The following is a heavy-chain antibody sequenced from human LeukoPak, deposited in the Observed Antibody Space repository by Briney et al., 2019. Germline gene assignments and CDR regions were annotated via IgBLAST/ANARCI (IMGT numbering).Heavy chain of an antibody. D-gene: IGHD3-3*01. CDR1: GFTFSDYY. Sequence: GGSLRLSCAASGFTFSDYYMSWIRQAPGKGLEWVSYISSSGSTIYYADSVKGRFTISRDNAKNTLYLQMNSLRAEDTAVYYCASRSPDYDFWSGYYTRGWGYYYYGMDVWGQGTTVTVSS. CDR3: ASRSPDYDFWSGYYTRGWGYYYYGMDV. V-gene: IGHV3-11*04. J-gene: IGHJ6*02. CDR2: ISSSGSTI.